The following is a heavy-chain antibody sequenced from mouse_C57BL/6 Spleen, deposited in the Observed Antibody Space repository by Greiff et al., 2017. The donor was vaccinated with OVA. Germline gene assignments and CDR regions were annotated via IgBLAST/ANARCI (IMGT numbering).Heavy chain of an antibody. CDR1: GYTFTSYW. CDR3: AVDSSGYTAWFAY. V-gene: IGHV1-55*01. J-gene: IGHJ3*01. D-gene: IGHD3-2*02. CDR2: IYPGSGST. Sequence: QVQLQQPGAELVKPGASVKMSCKASGYTFTSYWITWVKQRPGQGLEWIGDIYPGSGSTNHNEKFKSKATLTVDTSSSTAYMQLSSLTSEDSAVYYCAVDSSGYTAWFAYWGQGTLVTVSA.